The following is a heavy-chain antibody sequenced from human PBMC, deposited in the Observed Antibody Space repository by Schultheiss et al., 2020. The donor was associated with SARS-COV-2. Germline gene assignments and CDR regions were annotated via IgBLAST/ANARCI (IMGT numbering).Heavy chain of an antibody. D-gene: IGHD5-12*01. CDR1: GFTVSSNY. CDR3: ARVSGYSGYEYYYYGMDV. CDR2: ISWNSGSI. V-gene: IGHV3-66*03. Sequence: GSLRLSCAASGFTVSSNYMSWVRQAPGKGLEWVSGISWNSGSIGYADSVKGRFTISRDNSKNTLYLQMNDLRTEDTAVYYCARVSGYSGYEYYYYGMDVWGQGTTVTVSS. J-gene: IGHJ6*02.